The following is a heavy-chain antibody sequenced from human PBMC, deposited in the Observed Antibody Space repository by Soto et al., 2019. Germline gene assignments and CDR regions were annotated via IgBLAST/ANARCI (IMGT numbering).Heavy chain of an antibody. V-gene: IGHV4-34*01. Sequence: PSETLSLTCAVYGGSFSGYYWSWIRQPPGKGLEWIGEINHSGSTYYNPSLKSRVTISVDTSKNQFSLKLSSVTAADTAVYYCARQAKVLSFGELSIPDYCGQGTLVTVS. CDR3: ARQAKVLSFGELSIPDY. CDR1: GGSFSGYY. J-gene: IGHJ4*02. CDR2: INHSGST. D-gene: IGHD3-10*01.